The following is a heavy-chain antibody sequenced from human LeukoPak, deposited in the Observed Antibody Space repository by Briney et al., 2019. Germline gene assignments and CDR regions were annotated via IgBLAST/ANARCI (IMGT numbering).Heavy chain of an antibody. CDR3: ARRRGGNCSSTSCYLLQSVIDY. J-gene: IGHJ4*02. CDR2: IYTSGST. V-gene: IGHV4-61*02. D-gene: IGHD2-2*01. CDR1: GGSISSGSYY. Sequence: SETLSLTCTVSGGSISSGSYYWSWIRQPAGKGLEWIGRIYTSGSTNYNPSLKSRVTISVDTSKNQFSLKLSSVTAADTAVYYCARRRGGNCSSTSCYLLQSVIDYWGQGTLVTVSS.